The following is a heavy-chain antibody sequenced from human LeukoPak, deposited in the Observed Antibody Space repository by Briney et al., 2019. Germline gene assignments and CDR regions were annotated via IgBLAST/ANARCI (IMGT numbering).Heavy chain of an antibody. CDR2: ISYDGSNK. Sequence: PGGSLRLSCAASGFTLSSYGMHWVRQAPGKGLEWVAVISYDGSNKYYADSVKGRFTISRDNSKNTLYLQMNSLRAEDTAVYYCAKDQWPDYYDSSGPKEDWGQGTLVTVSS. CDR1: GFTLSSYG. V-gene: IGHV3-30*18. D-gene: IGHD3-22*01. J-gene: IGHJ4*02. CDR3: AKDQWPDYYDSSGPKED.